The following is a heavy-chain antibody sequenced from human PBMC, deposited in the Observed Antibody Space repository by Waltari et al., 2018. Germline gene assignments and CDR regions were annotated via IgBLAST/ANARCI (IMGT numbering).Heavy chain of an antibody. J-gene: IGHJ4*02. V-gene: IGHV3-53*01. Sequence: EVQLVESGGGLIQPGGSLRLSCAASGFTVSNNYMSWVRQAPGKGLEWVSLIYSGGSTYYADSVKGRFTISRDKSRNTLYLQMNSLRAEDTAVYYCASFTTKTHWGQGILVTVSS. D-gene: IGHD1-1*01. CDR3: ASFTTKTH. CDR1: GFTVSNNY. CDR2: IYSGGST.